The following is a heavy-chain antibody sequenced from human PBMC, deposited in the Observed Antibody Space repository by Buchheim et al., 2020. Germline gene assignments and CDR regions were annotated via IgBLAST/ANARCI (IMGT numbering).Heavy chain of an antibody. D-gene: IGHD2-2*01. V-gene: IGHV5-10-1*03. Sequence: EVQLVQSGAEVKKPGESLRISCKGSGYSLTSYWISWVRQMPGKGLEWMGRIDPSDSYTNYSPSFQGHVTISADKSISTAYPRRSSLKASDTAMYYCSSSRAVVVPANPRIAARLSYYSGMNVWGQGTT. CDR1: GYSLTSYW. J-gene: IGHJ6*02. CDR2: IDPSDSYT. CDR3: SSSRAVVVPANPRIAARLSYYSGMNV.